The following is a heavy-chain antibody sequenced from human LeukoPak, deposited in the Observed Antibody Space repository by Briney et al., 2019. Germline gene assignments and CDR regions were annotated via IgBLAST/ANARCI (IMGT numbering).Heavy chain of an antibody. CDR2: ITTSTGNP. CDR3: ARDASTINFDY. Sequence: GASVKVSCKASGYTFTGYSINWLRQAPGQGLERMGWITTSTGNPTYAQGFTGRFVFSLDTSVSTTYLHINSLKAEDTAVYYCARDASTINFDYWGQGTLVTVSS. V-gene: IGHV7-4-1*02. CDR1: GYTFTGYS. J-gene: IGHJ4*02. D-gene: IGHD5/OR15-5a*01.